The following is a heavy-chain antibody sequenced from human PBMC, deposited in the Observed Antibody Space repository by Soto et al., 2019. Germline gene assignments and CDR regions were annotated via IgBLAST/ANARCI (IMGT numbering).Heavy chain of an antibody. J-gene: IGHJ4*02. V-gene: IGHV3-7*01. CDR3: ARGQDYGSLYYFDD. Sequence: XGALGLSFAASGFTFSSYCMSWVRQAPGKGLDWVANIKQDGSEKYYVDSEKGRFTISRDNAKNSLYLQMNSLRAEDTAVYYCARGQDYGSLYYFDDWGQGTLVTVSS. CDR2: IKQDGSEK. D-gene: IGHD4-17*01. CDR1: GFTFSSYC.